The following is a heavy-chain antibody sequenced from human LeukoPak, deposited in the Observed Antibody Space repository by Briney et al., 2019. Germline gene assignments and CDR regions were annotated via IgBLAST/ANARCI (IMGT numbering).Heavy chain of an antibody. V-gene: IGHV4-59*08. CDR2: MYDSENT. D-gene: IGHD6-19*01. Sequence: SETLSLTCTVSGGSISGYYWSWIRQPPGKGLEWIGYMYDSENTNYNPSLRSRVTISVDTSKNQFSLKLSSVTAADTAVYYCARHRNGVALTGLDCWGQGTLVTVSS. CDR3: ARHRNGVALTGLDC. CDR1: GGSISGYY. J-gene: IGHJ4*02.